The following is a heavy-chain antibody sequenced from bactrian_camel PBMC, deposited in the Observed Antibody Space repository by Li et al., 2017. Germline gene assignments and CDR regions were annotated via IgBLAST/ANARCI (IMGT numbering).Heavy chain of an antibody. CDR2: IYNGGGKT. V-gene: IGHV3S54*01. J-gene: IGHJ4*01. Sequence: HVQLVESGGGAVQTGGSLKLSCAVSGYLYAQYCMGWYRLPPGRAPAEREGSAAIYNGGGKTWYAGSVKGRFTISQDSAKSTVYLQMNNLQSEDTAMYYCAEGRGSRGEHCCSLNYWGQGTQVTVS. CDR1: GYLYAQYC. CDR3: AEGRGSRGEHCCSLNY. D-gene: IGHD3*01.